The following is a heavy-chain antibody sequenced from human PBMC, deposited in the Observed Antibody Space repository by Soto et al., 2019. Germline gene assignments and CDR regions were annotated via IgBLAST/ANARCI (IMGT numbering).Heavy chain of an antibody. CDR1: GFTFSSYG. D-gene: IGHD4-17*01. V-gene: IGHV3-30*18. CDR3: AKTAGDYGDYYCYGMDV. Sequence: PGGSLRLSCAASGFTFSSYGMHWVRQAPGKGLEWVAVISYDGSNKYYADSVKGRFTISRDNSKNTLYLQMNSLRAEDTAVYYCAKTAGDYGDYYCYGMDVWGQGTTVTVSS. J-gene: IGHJ6*02. CDR2: ISYDGSNK.